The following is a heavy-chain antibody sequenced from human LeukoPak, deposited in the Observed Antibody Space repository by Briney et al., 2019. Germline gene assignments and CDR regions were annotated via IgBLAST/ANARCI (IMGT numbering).Heavy chain of an antibody. Sequence: SETLSLTCAVYGGSFSGYYWSWIRQPPGRGLEWIGEINHSGSTNYNPSLKSRVTISVDTSKNQFSLKLSSVTAADTAVYYCARRDSRPWYFDLWGRGTLVTVSS. J-gene: IGHJ2*01. V-gene: IGHV4-34*01. CDR2: INHSGST. D-gene: IGHD3-22*01. CDR3: ARRDSRPWYFDL. CDR1: GGSFSGYY.